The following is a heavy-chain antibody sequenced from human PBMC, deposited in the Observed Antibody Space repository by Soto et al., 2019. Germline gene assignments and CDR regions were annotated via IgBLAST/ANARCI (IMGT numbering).Heavy chain of an antibody. CDR3: ATYPSRTAGHLSYFGTDV. CDR1: GFTLTHYY. CDR2: IGPEDGES. V-gene: IGHV1-69-2*01. Sequence: EVQLVQSGAEVKKPGASVKISCRAFGFTLTHYYIHWVQQAPGKGLEWMGFIGPEDGESLYSEKCQGRVTITADTSSDTVYMELSRLRSDVSAVYYCATYPSRTAGHLSYFGTDVWGQGTPVTVSS. J-gene: IGHJ6*02.